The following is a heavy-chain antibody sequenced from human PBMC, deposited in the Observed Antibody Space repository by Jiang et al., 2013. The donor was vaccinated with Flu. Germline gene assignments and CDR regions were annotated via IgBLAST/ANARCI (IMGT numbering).Heavy chain of an antibody. CDR3: ARVPVFHDFWSGQGPPNWFDP. CDR2: IYYSGST. V-gene: IGHV4-59*01. D-gene: IGHD3-3*01. J-gene: IGHJ5*02. Sequence: LLKPSETLSLTCTVSGGSISSYYWSWIRQPPGKGLEWIGYIYYSGSTNYNPSLKSRVTISVDTSKNQFSLKLSSVTAADTAVYYCARVPVFHDFWSGQGPPNWFDPGAREPWSPSPQ. CDR1: GGSISSYY.